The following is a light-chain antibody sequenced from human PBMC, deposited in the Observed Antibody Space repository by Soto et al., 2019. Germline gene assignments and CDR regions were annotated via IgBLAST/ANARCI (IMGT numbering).Light chain of an antibody. V-gene: IGLV2-14*03. CDR3: TSYTTRRLYV. CDR2: DVS. J-gene: IGLJ1*01. CDR1: SSDVGAYEY. Sequence: QSALTQPASVSGSPGQSITISCTGTSSDVGAYEYVSWYQQHPGKAPKLLIYDVSNRPSGVSTRFSGSKSGNTASLTISGLQAEDEGAYYCTSYTTRRLYVFGSGTKVTVL.